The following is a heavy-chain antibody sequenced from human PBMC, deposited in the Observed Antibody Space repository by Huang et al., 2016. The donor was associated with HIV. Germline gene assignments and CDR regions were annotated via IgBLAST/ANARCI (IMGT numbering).Heavy chain of an antibody. D-gene: IGHD6-6*01. J-gene: IGHJ4*02. Sequence: QVQLVQSGAEVRKPGASVKVSCEASGYSFASYDINWVRQGTGQGLEWMGGMNPNSGTTGYAQKCQGRVTMTRNTSISTAYMELSSLRSEDTAKYFCVRGWYIAALPYFDYWGQGTLVTVSS. V-gene: IGHV1-8*01. CDR2: MNPNSGTT. CDR3: VRGWYIAALPYFDY. CDR1: GYSFASYD.